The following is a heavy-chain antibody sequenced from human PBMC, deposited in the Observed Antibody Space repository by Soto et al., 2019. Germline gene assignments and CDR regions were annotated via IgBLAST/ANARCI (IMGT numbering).Heavy chain of an antibody. V-gene: IGHV3-48*03. J-gene: IGHJ6*02. CDR2: ISSTGVTM. CDR1: GFTFRSAE. CDR3: ARDYYYGMDV. Sequence: GGSLRLSCAASGFTFRSAEMNWVRQAPGKGLEWVSYISSTGVTMYYADSVKGRFAISRDNARNSLYLQMSSLRAEDTAVYFCARDYYYGMDVWGPGTTVTVSS.